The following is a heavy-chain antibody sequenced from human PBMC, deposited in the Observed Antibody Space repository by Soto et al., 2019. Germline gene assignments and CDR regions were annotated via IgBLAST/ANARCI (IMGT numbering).Heavy chain of an antibody. CDR1: GGSISSSVYS. J-gene: IGHJ4*02. Sequence: QLQLQESGSGLVKPSQTLSLTCAVSGGSISSSVYSWSWIRQPLGKGLEWVGYIYHSGNTYYNPSLKSRVNISADRSKNQISLKLSSVTAADTAVYFCARVHGDYGRYFDYWGQGTLVTVSS. V-gene: IGHV4-30-2*01. CDR2: IYHSGNT. D-gene: IGHD4-17*01. CDR3: ARVHGDYGRYFDY.